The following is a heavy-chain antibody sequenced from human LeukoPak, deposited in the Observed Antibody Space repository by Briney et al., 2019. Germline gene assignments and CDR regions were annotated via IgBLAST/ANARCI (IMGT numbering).Heavy chain of an antibody. J-gene: IGHJ4*02. CDR2: IYYSGST. Sequence: SETLSLTCTVSGGSISSYYWSWIRQPPGKGLEWLGYIYYSGSTNYNPSLKSRVTISVDTSKNQFSLKLSSVTAADTAVYYCARAKRLSEYYFDYWGQGTLVTVSS. D-gene: IGHD3-3*01. V-gene: IGHV4-59*01. CDR3: ARAKRLSEYYFDY. CDR1: GGSISSYY.